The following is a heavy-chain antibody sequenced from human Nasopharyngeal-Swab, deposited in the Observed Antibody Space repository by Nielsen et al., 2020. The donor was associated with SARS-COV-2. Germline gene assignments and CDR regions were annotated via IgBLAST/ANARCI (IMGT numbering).Heavy chain of an antibody. CDR2: INHSGST. V-gene: IGHV4-34*01. J-gene: IGHJ1*01. CDR3: ARGRYSSSPREYFQH. Sequence: SETLSLTCAVYGGSFSGYYWSWIRQPPGKGLEWIGEINHSGSTNYNPSFKSRVTISVDTSKNQFSLKLSSVTAADTAVYYCARGRYSSSPREYFQHWGQGTLVTVSS. CDR1: GGSFSGYY. D-gene: IGHD6-6*01.